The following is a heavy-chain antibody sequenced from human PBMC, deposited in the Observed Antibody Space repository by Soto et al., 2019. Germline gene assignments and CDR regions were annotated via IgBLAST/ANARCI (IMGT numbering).Heavy chain of an antibody. CDR1: GFMFSSYA. Sequence: EVQLLESGGGLIQPGGSHRLSCVASGFMFSSYAMSWVRQAPGKGLEWVAGISGSAVSTDYADSVKGRFTISRDNSKNTLYLEMSSLRAEDTAVYYCAQDSFVDFWSGYYNENWGQGTLVTVSS. CDR3: AQDSFVDFWSGYYNEN. D-gene: IGHD3-3*01. V-gene: IGHV3-23*01. CDR2: ISGSAVST. J-gene: IGHJ4*02.